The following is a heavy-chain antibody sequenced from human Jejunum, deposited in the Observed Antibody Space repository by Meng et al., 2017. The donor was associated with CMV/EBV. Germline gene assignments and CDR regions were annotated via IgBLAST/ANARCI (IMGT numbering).Heavy chain of an antibody. CDR2: IRYDGGER. Sequence: LKISCAASGFNFKDYLMDWVRQAPGRGLEWVANIRYDGGERYYVNSVEGRFFIYRDNARNTLYLQMNSLRGDDSAIYYCTRALDYWGQGTQVTVSS. CDR3: TRALDY. J-gene: IGHJ4*02. V-gene: IGHV3-7*04. CDR1: GFNFKDYL.